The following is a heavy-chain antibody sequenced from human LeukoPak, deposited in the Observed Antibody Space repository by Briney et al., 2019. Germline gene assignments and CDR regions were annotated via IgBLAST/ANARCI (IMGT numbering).Heavy chain of an antibody. V-gene: IGHV4-38-2*02. Sequence: TETLSLTCTVSGYSISSGYYWGWIRQPPGKGLEWIGYIYYSGSTNYNPSLKSRVTISVDTSKNQFSLKLSSVTAADTAVYNCARSVAVAGYYFDYWGQGTLVTVSS. CDR2: IYYSGST. CDR3: ARSVAVAGYYFDY. CDR1: GYSISSGYY. J-gene: IGHJ4*02. D-gene: IGHD6-19*01.